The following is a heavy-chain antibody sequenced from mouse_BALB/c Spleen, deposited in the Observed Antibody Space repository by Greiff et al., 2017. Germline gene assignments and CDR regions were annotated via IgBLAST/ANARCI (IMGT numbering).Heavy chain of an antibody. D-gene: IGHD1-1*01. CDR1: GYSITSDYA. Sequence: VQLKQSGPGLVKPSQSLSLTCTVTGYSITSDYARNWIRQFPGNKLEWMGYISYSGSTSYNPTLKSRISITRDTSKNQFFLQLNSVTTEDTATYFCARRGVLWYFDVWGAGTPVTVSS. V-gene: IGHV3-2*02. CDR3: ARRGVLWYFDV. J-gene: IGHJ1*01. CDR2: ISYSGST.